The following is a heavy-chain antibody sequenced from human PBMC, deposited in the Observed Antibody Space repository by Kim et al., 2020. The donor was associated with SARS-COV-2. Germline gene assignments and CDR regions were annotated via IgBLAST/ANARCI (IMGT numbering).Heavy chain of an antibody. CDR2: ISAYNGNT. V-gene: IGHV1-18*04. CDR3: ARDYLRFLDRGAFLDV. D-gene: IGHD3-3*01. CDR1: GYTFTSYG. J-gene: IGHJ6*02. Sequence: ASVKVSCKASGYTFTSYGISWVRQAPGQGLEWMGWISAYNGNTNYAQKLQGRVTMTTDTSTSTAYMELRSLRSDDTAVYYCARDYLRFLDRGAFLDVWGQGTTVTVSS.